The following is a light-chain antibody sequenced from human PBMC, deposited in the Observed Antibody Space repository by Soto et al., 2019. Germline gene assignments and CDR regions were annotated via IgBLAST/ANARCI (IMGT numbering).Light chain of an antibody. V-gene: IGKV1-5*03. CDR2: KAS. CDR1: RSIINW. J-gene: IGKJ1*01. Sequence: DIQLTQSPSTLSASVGDIVTITFRASRSIINWLAWYQQKSGKGPKLLIYKASNLQTGVPSRFSGSGYGTEFTLTISSLQPDDVATYYCQQYSDHWTFGQGTKVDIK. CDR3: QQYSDHWT.